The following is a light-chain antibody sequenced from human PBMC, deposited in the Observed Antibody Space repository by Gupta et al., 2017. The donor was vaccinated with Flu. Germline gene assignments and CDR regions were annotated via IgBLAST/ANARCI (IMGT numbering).Light chain of an antibody. V-gene: IGLV3-21*02. CDR1: NIVSKS. Sequence: SSVLTQPPSVSVAPGQTARISFEENNIVSKSVYWYQQKQSQAPVLVVNDDSDRPSGIPVRFSGSHSGNTATLTISRVEAGDEADYDCQVWDGGSDYPAIFGGGTQLTVL. CDR3: QVWDGGSDYPAI. J-gene: IGLJ2*01. CDR2: DDS.